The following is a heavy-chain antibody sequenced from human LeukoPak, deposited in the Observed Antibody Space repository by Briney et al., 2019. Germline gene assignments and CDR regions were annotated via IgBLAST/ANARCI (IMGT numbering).Heavy chain of an antibody. Sequence: GGSLRLSCAASGFTFSSYGMHWVRQAPGKGLEWVAFIRHDGSNKYYADSVKGRFTISRDNSKNTLYLQMNSLRAEDTAVYYCARERARREYYFDYWGQGTLVTVSS. CDR3: ARERARREYYFDY. J-gene: IGHJ4*02. V-gene: IGHV3-30*02. CDR1: GFTFSSYG. CDR2: IRHDGSNK.